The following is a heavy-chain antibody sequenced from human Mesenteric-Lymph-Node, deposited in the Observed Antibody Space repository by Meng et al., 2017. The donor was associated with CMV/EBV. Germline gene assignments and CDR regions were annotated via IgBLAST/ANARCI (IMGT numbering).Heavy chain of an antibody. CDR2: IKQDGSEK. J-gene: IGHJ6*02. V-gene: IGHV3-7*01. Sequence: GESLKTSCAASGFIFNNYWMHWVRQAPGKGLEWVANIKQDGSEKYYVDSVKGRFTISRDNAKKSLYLQMNSLRTEDTAVYYCASRDYYYFNMDVWGQGTTVTVSS. CDR1: GFIFNNYW. D-gene: IGHD3-10*01. CDR3: ASRDYYYFNMDV.